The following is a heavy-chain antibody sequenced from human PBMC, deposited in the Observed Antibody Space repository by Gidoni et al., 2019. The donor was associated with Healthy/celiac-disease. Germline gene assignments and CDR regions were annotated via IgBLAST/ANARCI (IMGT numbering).Heavy chain of an antibody. CDR1: GGSIRSYY. CDR2: IYYSGST. D-gene: IGHD6-13*01. V-gene: IGHV4-59*01. Sequence: QSPLQESGPALVKPSETLALTCTVSGGSIRSYYWSWIGQPTGKGLEWIGYIYYSGSTNYNPSLKSRFTISGDTSKNQFSLKLSSVTAADTAVYYCARAAAGLDYWGQGTLVTVSS. J-gene: IGHJ4*02. CDR3: ARAAAGLDY.